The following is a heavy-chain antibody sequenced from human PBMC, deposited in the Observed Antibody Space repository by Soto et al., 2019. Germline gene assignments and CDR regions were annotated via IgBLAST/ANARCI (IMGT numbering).Heavy chain of an antibody. J-gene: IGHJ5*02. V-gene: IGHV4-59*01. CDR2: IYYSGST. CDR1: GGSISSYY. D-gene: IGHD5-12*01. Sequence: SETLSLTCTVSGGSISSYYWSWIRQPPGKGLEWIGYIYYSGSTNYNPSLKSRVTISVDTSKNQFSLKLSSVTAADTAVYYCARSGYGPDKSGFDPWGQGTLVTVSS. CDR3: ARSGYGPDKSGFDP.